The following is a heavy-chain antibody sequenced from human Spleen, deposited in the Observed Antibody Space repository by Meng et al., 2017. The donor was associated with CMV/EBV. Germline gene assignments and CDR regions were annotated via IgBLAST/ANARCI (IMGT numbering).Heavy chain of an antibody. Sequence: GESLKISCEASGFTFSTCGMHWVRQAPGKGLEWVAVIWYDGSAKYYADSVKGRFMISRDNSKNTLYLQMNSLRVEDTAVYYCAKDLLQYYHDGSGYYNYFYGMDVWGQGTTVTVSS. CDR2: IWYDGSAK. D-gene: IGHD3-22*01. V-gene: IGHV3-33*06. CDR1: GFTFSTCG. J-gene: IGHJ6*02. CDR3: AKDLLQYYHDGSGYYNYFYGMDV.